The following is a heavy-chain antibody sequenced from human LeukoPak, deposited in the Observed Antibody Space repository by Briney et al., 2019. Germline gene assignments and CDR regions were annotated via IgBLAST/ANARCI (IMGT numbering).Heavy chain of an antibody. Sequence: LTGGSLRLSCAASGFTFSSYAMHWVRQAPGKGLEWVAVISYDGSNKYYADSVKGRFTISRDNSKNTLYLQMNSLRAEDTAVYYCARDQLDIVVVPAAIPVGYWGQGTLVTVSS. CDR1: GFTFSSYA. V-gene: IGHV3-30*04. J-gene: IGHJ4*02. D-gene: IGHD2-2*02. CDR2: ISYDGSNK. CDR3: ARDQLDIVVVPAAIPVGY.